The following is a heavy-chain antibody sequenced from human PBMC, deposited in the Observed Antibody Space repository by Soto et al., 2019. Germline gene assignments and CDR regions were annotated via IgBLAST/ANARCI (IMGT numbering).Heavy chain of an antibody. CDR1: GFTFSSYG. J-gene: IGHJ3*02. D-gene: IGHD3-22*01. CDR2: IWYDGSNK. CDR3: ARDYYDSSGPFDI. V-gene: IGHV3-33*01. Sequence: PGGSLRLSCAASGFTFSSYGMHWVRQAPGKGLEWVAVIWYDGSNKYYADSVKGRFTISRDNSKNTLYLQMNSLRAEDTAVYYCARDYYDSSGPFDIWGQGTMVTV.